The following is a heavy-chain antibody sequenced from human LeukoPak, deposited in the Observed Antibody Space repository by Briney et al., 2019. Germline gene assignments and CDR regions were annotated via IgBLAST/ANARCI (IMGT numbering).Heavy chain of an antibody. CDR2: IYHSGST. J-gene: IGHJ4*02. CDR3: ARANGGNSPFDY. CDR1: GGSISSYY. D-gene: IGHD4-23*01. Sequence: PSETLSLTCTVSGGSISSYYWSWIRQPPGKGLEWIGYIYHSGSTYYNPSLKSRVTISVDRSKNQFSLKLSSVTAADTAVYYCARANGGNSPFDYWGQGTLVTVSS. V-gene: IGHV4-59*12.